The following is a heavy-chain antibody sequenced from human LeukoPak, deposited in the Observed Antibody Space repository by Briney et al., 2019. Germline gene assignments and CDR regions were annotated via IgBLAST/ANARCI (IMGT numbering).Heavy chain of an antibody. J-gene: IGHJ4*02. CDR1: GGSISSYY. D-gene: IGHD3-3*01. CDR3: ARGRKDFWSGYPTRWRKVFDY. V-gene: IGHV4-34*01. Sequence: PSETLSLTCTVSGGSISSYYWSWLRQPPGKGLEWIGEINHSGSTNYNPSLKSRVTISVDTSKNQFSLKLSSVTAADTAVYYCARGRKDFWSGYPTRWRKVFDYWGQGTLVTVSS. CDR2: INHSGST.